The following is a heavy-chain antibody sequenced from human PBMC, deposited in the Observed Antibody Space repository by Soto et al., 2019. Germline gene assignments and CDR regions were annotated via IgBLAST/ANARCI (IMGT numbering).Heavy chain of an antibody. CDR2: IWYDGSHQ. V-gene: IGHV3-33*01. CDR1: GFTFRSHG. CDR3: ATAGYGGEATFDC. D-gene: IGHD2-21*01. Sequence: QVKLVESGGGVVQPGRSLRLSCAASGFTFRSHGMHWVRQAPGKGLEWVAVIWYDGSHQYYGDSVKGRFTISRDNSKNTLSLQSNSLRAEDTAIYYWATAGYGGEATFDCWGQGTLVTVSS. J-gene: IGHJ4*02.